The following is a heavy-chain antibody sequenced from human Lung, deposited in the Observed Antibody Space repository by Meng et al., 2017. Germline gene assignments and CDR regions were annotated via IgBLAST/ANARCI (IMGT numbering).Heavy chain of an antibody. D-gene: IGHD2-15*01. CDR3: ARSGYCSGSSCYGSFDS. Sequence: QLQLQESGSGLVKPSQTLSLTSSVSGGSISSGGYSWSWIRQPPGKGLEWIGYISHSGSTYYNPSLKNRVTISVDRSKNQFSLRLTSVTAADTAVYSCARSGYCSGSSCYGSFDSWGQGTLVTVSS. V-gene: IGHV4-30-2*01. J-gene: IGHJ4*02. CDR1: GGSISSGGYS. CDR2: ISHSGST.